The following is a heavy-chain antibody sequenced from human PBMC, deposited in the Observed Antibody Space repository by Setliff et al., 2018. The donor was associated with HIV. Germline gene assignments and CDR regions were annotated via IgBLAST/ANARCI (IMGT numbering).Heavy chain of an antibody. Sequence: PGGSLRLSCAGSGFTFSDAWITWVRQAPGKGLEWLGRIKSKIDGETTDYAAPVQGRFTISRDDSKNTLYLQMDSLKTEDTAVYYRTSDLPGGDSDFFDSLGQGSLVTVSS. V-gene: IGHV3-15*01. D-gene: IGHD2-21*02. J-gene: IGHJ4*02. CDR1: GFTFSDAW. CDR2: IKSKIDGETT. CDR3: TSDLPGGDSDFFDS.